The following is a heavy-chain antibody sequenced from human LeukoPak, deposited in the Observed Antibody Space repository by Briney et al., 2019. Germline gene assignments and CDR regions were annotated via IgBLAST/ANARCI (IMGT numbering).Heavy chain of an antibody. J-gene: IGHJ4*02. CDR3: ARDQATVVTAFDY. CDR2: INAGNGNT. D-gene: IGHD4-23*01. CDR1: GCTFTSYA. Sequence: ASVKVSCKASGCTFTSYAMHWVRQAPGQRLEWMGWINAGNGNTKYSQKFQGRVTITRDTSASTAYMELSSLRSEDTAVYYCARDQATVVTAFDYWGQGTLVTVSS. V-gene: IGHV1-3*01.